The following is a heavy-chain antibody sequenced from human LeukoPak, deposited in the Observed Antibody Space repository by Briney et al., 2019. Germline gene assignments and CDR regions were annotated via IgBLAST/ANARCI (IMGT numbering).Heavy chain of an antibody. Sequence: GGSLRLSCAASGFTFSTSSINWVRQAPGKGLEWVSSITSSSDIYYADSVKGRFTISRDNAKNSLYLQMNSLRAEDTAVYYCARKIVAAAGVDYWGQGTLVTVSS. CDR3: ARKIVAAAGVDY. CDR1: GFTFSTSS. J-gene: IGHJ4*02. V-gene: IGHV3-21*01. D-gene: IGHD6-13*01. CDR2: ITSSSDI.